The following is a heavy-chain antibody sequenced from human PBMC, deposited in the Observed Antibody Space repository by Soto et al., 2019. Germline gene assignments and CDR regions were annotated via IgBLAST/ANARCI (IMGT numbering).Heavy chain of an antibody. V-gene: IGHV3-30-3*01. D-gene: IGHD3-16*01. J-gene: IGHJ6*02. CDR2: ISYDGDNK. CDR3: ARPWGQLSTYYYGMDT. CDR1: RFTFSSYE. Sequence: GGSLILSCAASRFTFSSYEMNWVRQARGKGLEWVATISYDGDNKYCTDSVKGPFTISRDNSKNTLYLQMNSLRPEDTAVYYCARPWGQLSTYYYGMDTWGQGTTVTVSS.